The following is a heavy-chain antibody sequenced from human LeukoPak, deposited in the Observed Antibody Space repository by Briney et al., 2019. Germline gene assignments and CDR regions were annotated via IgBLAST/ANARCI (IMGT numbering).Heavy chain of an antibody. J-gene: IGHJ3*02. V-gene: IGHV5-51*01. Sequence: GESLKISCKGSGYSFTTYWIGWVRQMPGKGLGWMGIIYPGDSDTRYSPSFQGQVTISADKSISTAYLQWSSLKASDTAMYYCARPLRGATLGFDAFDIWGQGTMVTVS. CDR2: IYPGDSDT. D-gene: IGHD1-26*01. CDR3: ARPLRGATLGFDAFDI. CDR1: GYSFTTYW.